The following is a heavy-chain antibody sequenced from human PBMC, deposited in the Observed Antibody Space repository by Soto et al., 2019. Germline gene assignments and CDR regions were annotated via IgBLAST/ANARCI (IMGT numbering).Heavy chain of an antibody. Sequence: GGSLRLSCAASGFTFSSYAMSWVRQAPGKGLEWVSAISGSGGSTYYADSVKGRFTISRDNSKNTLYLQMNSLRAEDTAVYYCAKTALRGLLVVTVGGIDYWGQGTLVTVSS. V-gene: IGHV3-23*01. J-gene: IGHJ4*02. CDR2: ISGSGGST. CDR1: GFTFSSYA. CDR3: AKTALRGLLVVTVGGIDY. D-gene: IGHD2-21*02.